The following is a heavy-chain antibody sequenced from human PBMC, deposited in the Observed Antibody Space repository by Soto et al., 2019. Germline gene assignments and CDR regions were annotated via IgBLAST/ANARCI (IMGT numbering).Heavy chain of an antibody. CDR1: GDTFSSYA. CDR3: ATPYYNYDSSGYFWPFDY. Sequence: GASVKVSCKASGDTFSSYAISWVRQAPGQGLEWMGGIIPIFGPANYAQKFQGRVKITADESTSTAYMELSSLRSEDTAVYYCATPYYNYDSSGYFWPFDYWGQGTLVTVSS. D-gene: IGHD3-22*01. CDR2: IIPIFGPA. J-gene: IGHJ4*02. V-gene: IGHV1-69*13.